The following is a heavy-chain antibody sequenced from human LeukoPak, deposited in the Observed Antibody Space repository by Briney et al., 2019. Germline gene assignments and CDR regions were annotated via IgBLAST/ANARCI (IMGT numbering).Heavy chain of an antibody. CDR2: IYHSGST. V-gene: IGHV4-38-2*01. Sequence: SETLSLTCAVSGYSISSGYYWGWIRQPPGKGLEWIGSIYHSGSTYYNPSLKSRVTISEDTSKNQFSLKLSSVTATDTAVYYCARHKSSTFDYWGQGTLVTVSS. J-gene: IGHJ4*02. CDR1: GYSISSGYY. D-gene: IGHD3-10*01. CDR3: ARHKSSTFDY.